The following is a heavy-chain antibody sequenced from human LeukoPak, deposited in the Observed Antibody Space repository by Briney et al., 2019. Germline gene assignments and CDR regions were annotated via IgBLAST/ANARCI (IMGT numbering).Heavy chain of an antibody. J-gene: IGHJ4*02. CDR3: ARGTWNCSGGSCYSSFDY. CDR1: GGSISSYY. D-gene: IGHD2-15*01. V-gene: IGHV4-59*12. Sequence: SSETLSLTCTVSGGSISSYYWSWIRQPPGKGLEWIGYIYYSGSTNYNPSLKSRVTISVDTSKNQFSLKLSSVTAADTAVYYCARGTWNCSGGSCYSSFDYWGQGTLVTVSS. CDR2: IYYSGST.